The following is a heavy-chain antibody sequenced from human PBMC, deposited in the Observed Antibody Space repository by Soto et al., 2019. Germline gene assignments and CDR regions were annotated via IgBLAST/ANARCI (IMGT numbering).Heavy chain of an antibody. Sequence: PGRSLRLSCAASAFTFSSYSMSCVRPPPEKGLEWGSAISGSGGSTYYADSVKGRFTVSRDNSKNTLYLQMNSLRAEDTAVYYCAKPPRTPGYSSSWPNWFDPWGQGSVVTVSS. D-gene: IGHD6-13*01. CDR1: AFTFSSYS. CDR3: AKPPRTPGYSSSWPNWFDP. V-gene: IGHV3-23*01. CDR2: ISGSGGST. J-gene: IGHJ5*02.